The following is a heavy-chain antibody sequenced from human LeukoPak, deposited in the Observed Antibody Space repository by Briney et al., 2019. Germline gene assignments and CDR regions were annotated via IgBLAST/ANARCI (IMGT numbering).Heavy chain of an antibody. CDR2: INPNSGGT. Sequence: ASVKVSCKASGYTFTGYYMHWVRQAPGQGLEWMGWINPNSGGTNYAQKFQGRVTMTRDTSISTAYMELSRLRSDDTAVYYCARDGETATILHYYYYMDVWGKGTTVTVSS. CDR1: GYTFTGYY. J-gene: IGHJ6*03. D-gene: IGHD5-24*01. CDR3: ARDGETATILHYYYYMDV. V-gene: IGHV1-2*02.